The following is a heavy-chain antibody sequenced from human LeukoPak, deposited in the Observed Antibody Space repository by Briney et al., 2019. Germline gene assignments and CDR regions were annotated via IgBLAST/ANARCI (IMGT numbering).Heavy chain of an antibody. CDR2: IHGSGNT. CDR3: ARETMLAGFASGLGFNY. CDR1: GASISSWY. J-gene: IGHJ4*02. D-gene: IGHD6-19*01. Sequence: YPSETLSLTCTVAGASISSWYWSWIRQPPGKGLEWIGNIHGSGNTNCNPSLKSRVSMSLDTSKNQFSLNLTSVTAADTATYFCARETMLAGFASGLGFNYWGQGILVIVSS. V-gene: IGHV4-59*12.